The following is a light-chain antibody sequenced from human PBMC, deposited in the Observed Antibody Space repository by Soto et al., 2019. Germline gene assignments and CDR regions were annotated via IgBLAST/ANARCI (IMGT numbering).Light chain of an antibody. J-gene: IGKJ1*01. CDR3: QQYGSSSGWT. V-gene: IGKV3-20*01. CDR1: QAVTNNL. CDR2: GAS. Sequence: EIVLTQSPGILSLSPGERATLSCRASQAVTNNLLAWYQQSLGQAPRLLIYGASNRATGIPDRFSGSGSGTDFTLTISSLEPEDFAVYYCQQYGSSSGWTFGQGTKVDVK.